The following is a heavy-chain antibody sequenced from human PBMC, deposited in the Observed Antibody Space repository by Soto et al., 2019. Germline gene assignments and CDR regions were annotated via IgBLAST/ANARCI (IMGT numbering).Heavy chain of an antibody. V-gene: IGHV4-39*01. Sequence: QLQLQESGPGLVKPSETLSLTCTVSGGSISSSSYYWGWIRQPPGKGLEWIGSIYYSGSTYYNPSLNCRVTISVDTSKNQFSLKLSSVTAADTAVYYCATSTVTTSLYYYYYYMDVWGKGTTVTVSS. CDR2: IYYSGST. D-gene: IGHD4-4*01. J-gene: IGHJ6*03. CDR1: GGSISSSSYY. CDR3: ATSTVTTSLYYYYYYMDV.